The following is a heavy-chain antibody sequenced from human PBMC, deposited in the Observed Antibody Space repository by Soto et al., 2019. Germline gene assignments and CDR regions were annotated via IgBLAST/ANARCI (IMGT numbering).Heavy chain of an antibody. CDR1: GFTFSNSS. J-gene: IGHJ4*02. CDR3: ATVDAYSYRTDH. Sequence: GGSLRLSCAASGFTFSNSSMTWVRQALGKGPEWVSSIGRTNNTHYADSVKGRFAISRDNSQNTLYLQMNSLTAEDTAVYFCATVDAYSYRTDHWGQGTLVPVSS. V-gene: IGHV3-23*01. CDR2: IGRTNNT. D-gene: IGHD3-16*02.